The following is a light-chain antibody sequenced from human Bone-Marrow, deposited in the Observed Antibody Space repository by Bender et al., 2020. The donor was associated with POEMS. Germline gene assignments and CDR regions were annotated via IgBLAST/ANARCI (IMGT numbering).Light chain of an antibody. V-gene: IGLV3-21*03. J-gene: IGLJ3*02. Sequence: YVLTQPPSVSVAPGKTASISCGGNNIGTKTVNWYQQKPGQAPVLVVSDKSDRPSGIPERFSGSNSGNTASLAISGLQSEDEADYYCAVWDDSLNGWVFGGGTKLTVL. CDR2: DKS. CDR1: NIGTKT. CDR3: AVWDDSLNGWV.